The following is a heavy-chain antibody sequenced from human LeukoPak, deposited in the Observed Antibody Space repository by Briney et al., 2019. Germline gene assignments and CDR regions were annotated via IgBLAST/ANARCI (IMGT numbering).Heavy chain of an antibody. CDR3: ARLYGYLFDFSDY. Sequence: GGSLRLSCAASGFTFSSYWMSWVRQALGKGLEWVANIKQDGSEKYYVDSVKGRFTISRDNAKNSLYLQMNSLRAEDTAVYYCARLYGYLFDFSDYWGQGTLVTVSS. CDR2: IKQDGSEK. CDR1: GFTFSSYW. V-gene: IGHV3-7*01. D-gene: IGHD5-18*01. J-gene: IGHJ4*02.